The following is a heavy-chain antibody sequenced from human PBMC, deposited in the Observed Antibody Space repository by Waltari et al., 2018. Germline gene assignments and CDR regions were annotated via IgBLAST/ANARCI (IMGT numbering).Heavy chain of an antibody. D-gene: IGHD3-9*01. V-gene: IGHV4-38-2*02. Sequence: QVQLQESGPGLVTPSETPSLTCAVSGYSIRSGFYWGGIRQPPGKGLGWIGSNYHSGSTYYNPTLKTRVTITVDTSKNQFTRKLSSVTAADTAVDCCAREGGDVSLTGGWGYWGQGTLVTVSS. CDR1: GYSIRSGFY. CDR3: AREGGDVSLTGGWGY. CDR2: NYHSGST. J-gene: IGHJ4*02.